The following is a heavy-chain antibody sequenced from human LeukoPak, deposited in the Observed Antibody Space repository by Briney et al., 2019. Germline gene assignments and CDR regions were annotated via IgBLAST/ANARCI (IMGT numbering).Heavy chain of an antibody. J-gene: IGHJ4*02. D-gene: IGHD3-22*01. CDR3: AKEMSMIVVVIPLDY. Sequence: GGSLRLSCAASGFTFSSYAMSWVRQAPGKGLDWVSAISGSGGSTYYADSVKGRFTISRDNSKNTLYLQMNSLRAEDTAVYYCAKEMSMIVVVIPLDYWGQGTLVTVSS. CDR1: GFTFSSYA. V-gene: IGHV3-23*01. CDR2: ISGSGGST.